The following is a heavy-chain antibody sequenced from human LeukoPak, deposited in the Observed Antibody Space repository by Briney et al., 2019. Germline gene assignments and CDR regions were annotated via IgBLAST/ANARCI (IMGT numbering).Heavy chain of an antibody. V-gene: IGHV3-7*03. Sequence: PGGSLRLSCAASGFTFSSYSMTWVRQAPGKGLEWVASINQDGTEKFSVDSVKGRFTISRDNARNSMYFEMNSLRAEDTAFYYCARNRRNYYAEEVYLDYWGQGALVTVSS. D-gene: IGHD3-10*01. J-gene: IGHJ4*02. CDR3: ARNRRNYYAEEVYLDY. CDR2: INQDGTEK. CDR1: GFTFSSYS.